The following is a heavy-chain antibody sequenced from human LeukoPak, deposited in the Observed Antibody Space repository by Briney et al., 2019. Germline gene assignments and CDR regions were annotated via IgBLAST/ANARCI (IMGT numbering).Heavy chain of an antibody. D-gene: IGHD6-13*01. V-gene: IGHV4-34*01. J-gene: IGHJ4*02. CDR3: ARGRSSSWYYY. Sequence: SETLSLTCAVYGGSFSGYYWSWIRQPPGKGLEWIGEINHSGSTNYNPSLKSRVTISVDTSKNQFSLKLSSVTAADTAVYYCARGRSSSWYYYWGQGTPVTVSS. CDR1: GGSFSGYY. CDR2: INHSGST.